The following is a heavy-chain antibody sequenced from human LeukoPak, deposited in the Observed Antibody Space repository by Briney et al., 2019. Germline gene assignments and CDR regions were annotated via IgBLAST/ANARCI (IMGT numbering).Heavy chain of an antibody. CDR3: ARDSVGDGYNRYYYYYYMDV. J-gene: IGHJ6*03. CDR2: IKKDGSEI. V-gene: IGHV3-7*03. CDR1: GFTFSNFW. D-gene: IGHD5-24*01. Sequence: GGSLRLSCEASGFTFSNFWMSWVRQAPGKGLEWVANIKKDGSEIYYVDSVKGRFTISRDNAKNSLYLQMNSLRAEDTAVYYCARDSVGDGYNRYYYYYYMDVWGKGTTVTISS.